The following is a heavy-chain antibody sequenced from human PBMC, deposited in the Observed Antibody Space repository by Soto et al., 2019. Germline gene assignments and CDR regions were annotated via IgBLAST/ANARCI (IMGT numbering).Heavy chain of an antibody. CDR2: IYWDDDK. V-gene: IGHV2-5*02. D-gene: IGHD2-21*01. J-gene: IGHJ4*02. CDR1: AFSLSTSGVG. Sequence: QITLKESGPTLVKPTQTLTLTCTFSAFSLSTSGVGVGWIRQPPGKALEWLTFIYWDDDKRYSPSLKSRLTITKYTPKNQVVLTMTHMAPVDTATYYCARLVAAGITYYFDSWGQGTLVTVSS. CDR3: ARLVAAGITYYFDS.